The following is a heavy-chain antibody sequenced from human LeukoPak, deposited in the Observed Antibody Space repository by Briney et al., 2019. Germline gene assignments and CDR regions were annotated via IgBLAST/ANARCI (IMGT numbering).Heavy chain of an antibody. Sequence: PSETLSLTCAVYGGSFSGYYWSWIRQPPGKGLEWIGEINHSGSTNYNPSLKSRVTISVDTSKNQFSLKLSSVTAADTAVYYCARLGRRVSLIIAAAPTARRLNWFDPWGQGTLVTVSS. V-gene: IGHV4-34*01. CDR3: ARLGRRVSLIIAAAPTARRLNWFDP. CDR1: GGSFSGYY. CDR2: INHSGST. D-gene: IGHD6-13*01. J-gene: IGHJ5*02.